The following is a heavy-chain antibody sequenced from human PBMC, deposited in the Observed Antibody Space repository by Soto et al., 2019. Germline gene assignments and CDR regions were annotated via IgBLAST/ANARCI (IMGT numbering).Heavy chain of an antibody. CDR1: GFTFSSYA. V-gene: IGHV3-30-3*01. J-gene: IGHJ4*02. CDR3: ARDELMVYADFDY. Sequence: QVQLVESGGGVVQPGRSLRLSCAASGFTFSSYAMHWVRQAPGKGLEWVAVISYDGSNQYYADSVKGRLTISRDNSKNTLYLRMNSLRAEDTAVYYCARDELMVYADFDYWGQGTLVTVSS. D-gene: IGHD2-8*01. CDR2: ISYDGSNQ.